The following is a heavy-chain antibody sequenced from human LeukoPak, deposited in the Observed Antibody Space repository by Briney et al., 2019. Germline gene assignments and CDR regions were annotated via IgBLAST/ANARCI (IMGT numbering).Heavy chain of an antibody. J-gene: IGHJ4*02. CDR3: ASPASIAARRPAEDY. CDR2: ISGSGGST. Sequence: GGSLRLSCAASGFTFSSYAMSWVRQAPGKGLEWVSAISGSGGSTYYADSVKGRFTISRDNSKNTLYLQMNSLRAEDTAGYYCASPASIAARRPAEDYWGQETLVTVSS. CDR1: GFTFSSYA. D-gene: IGHD6-6*01. V-gene: IGHV3-23*01.